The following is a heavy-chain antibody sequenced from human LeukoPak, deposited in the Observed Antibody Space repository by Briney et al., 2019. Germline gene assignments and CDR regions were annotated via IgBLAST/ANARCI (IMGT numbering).Heavy chain of an antibody. D-gene: IGHD2-21*02. CDR1: GLTFSSYG. CDR2: ISSSSSYI. CDR3: ARARGDPLDY. Sequence: PGESLRLSCAASGLTFSSYGMNWVRQAPGKGLEWVSSISSSSSYIYYADSVKGRFTISRDNAKNSLYLQMNSLRAEDTAVYYCARARGDPLDYWGQGTLVTVSS. V-gene: IGHV3-21*01. J-gene: IGHJ4*02.